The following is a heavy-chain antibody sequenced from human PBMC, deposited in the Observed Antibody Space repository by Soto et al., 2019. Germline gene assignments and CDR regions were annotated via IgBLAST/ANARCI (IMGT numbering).Heavy chain of an antibody. J-gene: IGHJ4*02. CDR3: ARDSAGEGGY. CDR1: GFTFRNYI. D-gene: IGHD3-16*01. CDR2: VSFDGSDK. Sequence: QVHLVESGGGVVQPGRSLRLSCAASGFTFRNYIMHWVRQAPGMGLEWVAVVSFDGSDKYYPESVRGRFTISRDNSKNTLFLEMTSLRAEYTAIYYCARDSAGEGGYWGQGTLVTVSS. V-gene: IGHV3-30-3*01.